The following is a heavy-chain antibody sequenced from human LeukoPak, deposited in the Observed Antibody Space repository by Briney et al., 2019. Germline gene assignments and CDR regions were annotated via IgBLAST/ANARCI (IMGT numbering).Heavy chain of an antibody. J-gene: IGHJ4*02. V-gene: IGHV4-59*07. D-gene: IGHD1-26*01. CDR2: IYYSGST. CDR3: ARGGGSYLFDY. Sequence: SDTLSLTCTVSGGSISSYYWIWLRQPPGKGLEWIGYIYYSGSTNYNPSLKSRVTISVDTSKNQFSLKLSSVTAADTAVYYCARGGGSYLFDYWGQGTLVTVSS. CDR1: GGSISSYY.